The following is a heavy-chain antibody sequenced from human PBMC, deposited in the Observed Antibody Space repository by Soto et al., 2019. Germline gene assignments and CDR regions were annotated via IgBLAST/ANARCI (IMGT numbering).Heavy chain of an antibody. V-gene: IGHV4-30-2*01. J-gene: IGHJ5*02. CDR1: GGSSSSGGYA. CDR3: ARTTATTGWFVP. D-gene: IGHD4-17*01. CDR2: IYHSGST. Sequence: TLCLTCGDSGGSSSSGGYAWRWIRQPPGKGMAWIGYIYHSGSTYYNPSLKIRVTISVDRFNNQLSLKLSSVTAADTAVYYGARTTATTGWFVPWGQGTQDTFSS.